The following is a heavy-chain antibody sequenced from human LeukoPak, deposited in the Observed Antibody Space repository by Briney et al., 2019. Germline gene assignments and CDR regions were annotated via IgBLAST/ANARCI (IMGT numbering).Heavy chain of an antibody. CDR1: GFTFSSHW. CDR2: IIGDGSST. V-gene: IGHV3-74*01. CDR3: AKESVYAGNFVDY. D-gene: IGHD4-23*01. Sequence: GGSLRLSCAASGFTFSSHWMHWVRQAPGKGLVWVSRIIGDGSSTSYADSVKGRFTISRDNAKNTLYLQMNSLRAEDTAVYYCAKESVYAGNFVDYWGQGTLVTVSS. J-gene: IGHJ4*02.